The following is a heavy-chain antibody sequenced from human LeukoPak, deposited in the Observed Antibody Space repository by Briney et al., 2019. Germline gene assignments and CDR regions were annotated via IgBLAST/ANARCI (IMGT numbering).Heavy chain of an antibody. CDR3: ARGQKAYSYGYFYENRFDY. CDR2: INHSGST. CDR1: GGSISSSSYY. D-gene: IGHD5-18*01. J-gene: IGHJ4*02. V-gene: IGHV4-39*07. Sequence: PSETLSLTCTVSGGSISSSSYYWGWIRQPPGKGLEWIGEINHSGSTNYNPSLKSRVTISVDTSKNQFSLKLSSVTAADTAVYYCARGQKAYSYGYFYENRFDYWGQGTLVTVSS.